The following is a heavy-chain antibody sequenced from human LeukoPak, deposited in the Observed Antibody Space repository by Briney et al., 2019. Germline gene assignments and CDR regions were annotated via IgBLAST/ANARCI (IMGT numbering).Heavy chain of an antibody. CDR1: GFTFSSYG. Sequence: GRTLRLSCAASGFTFSSYGMHWVRLAPGKGLEWVAVISYDGSNKYYADSVKGRFTISRDNSKNTLYLQMNSLRAEDTAVYYCAKVGLEAPFDYWGQGTLVTVSS. CDR3: AKVGLEAPFDY. D-gene: IGHD3-3*01. J-gene: IGHJ4*02. V-gene: IGHV3-30*18. CDR2: ISYDGSNK.